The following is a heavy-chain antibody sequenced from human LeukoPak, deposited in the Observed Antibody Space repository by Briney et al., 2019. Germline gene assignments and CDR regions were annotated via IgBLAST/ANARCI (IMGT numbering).Heavy chain of an antibody. J-gene: IGHJ6*02. V-gene: IGHV4-59*01. CDR3: ARVVGYCSGGSCSRNYYYGMDV. Sequence: SETLSLTCTVSGGSISSYYWSWIRQPPGKGLEWIGYTYYSGSTNYNPSLKSRVTISVDTSKNQFSLKLSSVTAADTAVYYCARVVGYCSGGSCSRNYYYGMDVWGQGTTVTVSS. CDR2: TYYSGST. CDR1: GGSISSYY. D-gene: IGHD2-15*01.